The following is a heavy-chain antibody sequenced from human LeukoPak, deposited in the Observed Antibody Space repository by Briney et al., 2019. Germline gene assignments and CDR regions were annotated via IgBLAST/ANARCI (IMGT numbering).Heavy chain of an antibody. CDR3: ARAPSEIGGYYPEYFRH. CDR1: GFTFSSYW. D-gene: IGHD3-22*01. J-gene: IGHJ1*01. V-gene: IGHV3-74*01. CDR2: IKSGGST. Sequence: HTGGSLRLSCAASGFTFSSYWMHWVRHAPGKGLVWVSRIKSGGSTNYADSVKGRSTISRDNAKNTLSLQMNSLRAEDTGVYYCARAPSEIGGYYPEYFRHWGQGTLVTVSS.